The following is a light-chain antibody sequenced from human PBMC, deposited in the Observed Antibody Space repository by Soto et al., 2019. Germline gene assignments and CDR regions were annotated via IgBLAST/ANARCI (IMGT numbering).Light chain of an antibody. CDR2: KDD. CDR3: QSYDSSNHVV. Sequence: NFMLTQPHSVSESPGKTVTISCTGSSGSIASNYVQWYQQRPGSAPTTVIYKDDQRPSGVPDRFSGSIDSSSNSASLTISGLKTEDGADHYCQSYDSSNHVVFGGGTKLTV. J-gene: IGLJ2*01. CDR1: SGSIASNY. V-gene: IGLV6-57*02.